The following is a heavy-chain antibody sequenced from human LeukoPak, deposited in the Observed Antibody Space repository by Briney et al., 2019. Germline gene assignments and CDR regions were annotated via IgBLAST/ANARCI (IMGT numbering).Heavy chain of an antibody. CDR2: INTDGSST. V-gene: IGHV3-74*01. J-gene: IGHJ4*02. D-gene: IGHD6-6*01. CDR1: GFTFSSYW. Sequence: GGSLGLSCAASGFTFSSYWMNWFGQAQGKGLVWVSRINTDGSSTSYADSVKGRFTISRDNAKNTLYLQMNSLRAENTAVYCCARGLEYSSSPADYWGQGTLVTVSS. CDR3: ARGLEYSSSPADY.